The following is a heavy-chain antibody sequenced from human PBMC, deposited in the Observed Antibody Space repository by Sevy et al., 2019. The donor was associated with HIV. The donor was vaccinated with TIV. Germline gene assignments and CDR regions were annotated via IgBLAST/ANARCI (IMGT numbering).Heavy chain of an antibody. V-gene: IGHV3-74*01. Sequence: GGSLRLSCAASGFTFSSYWMHWVRQAPGKGLVWVSRINSDGSSTSYADSVKGRFTISRDNAKNTLYLQMNSLRAEDTAVYYCARVPRLYCSSTSCYGAYYYYGMDVWGQGTTVTVSS. CDR2: INSDGSST. CDR3: ARVPRLYCSSTSCYGAYYYYGMDV. CDR1: GFTFSSYW. D-gene: IGHD2-2*01. J-gene: IGHJ6*02.